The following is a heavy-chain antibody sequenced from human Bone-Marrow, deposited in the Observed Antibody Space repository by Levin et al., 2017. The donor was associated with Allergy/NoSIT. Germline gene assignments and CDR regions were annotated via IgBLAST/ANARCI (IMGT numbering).Heavy chain of an antibody. CDR2: IYYNGDT. J-gene: IGHJ4*02. CDR1: GGSISGYY. D-gene: IGHD4-17*01. V-gene: IGHV4-59*01. Sequence: SETLSLTCSVSGGSISGYYWSWFRQPPGRGLEWIGYIYYNGDTNYNPALKSRVTMSLDTSKNLISLNLNSATAADTAVYFCARGFQGFYGVHWGQGALVTVSS. CDR3: ARGFQGFYGVH.